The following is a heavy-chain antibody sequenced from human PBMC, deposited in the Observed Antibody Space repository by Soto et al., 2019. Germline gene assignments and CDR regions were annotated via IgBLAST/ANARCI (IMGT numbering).Heavy chain of an antibody. D-gene: IGHD5-12*01. J-gene: IGHJ6*03. CDR2: ISSSSTDI. Sequence: GGSLRLSCAASGFTFSSYNMNWVRQAPGKGLEWVSSISSSSTDIYYADSLKGRFTISRDNANNSLDLQMNSLRAEDTAVYYCAREGSVATLGYYYYYMDVWGKGTTVTVSS. CDR3: AREGSVATLGYYYYYMDV. CDR1: GFTFSSYN. V-gene: IGHV3-21*01.